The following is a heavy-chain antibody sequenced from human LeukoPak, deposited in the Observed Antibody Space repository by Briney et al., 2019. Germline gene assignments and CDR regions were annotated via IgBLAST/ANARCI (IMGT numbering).Heavy chain of an antibody. CDR3: ARHGGPFDY. J-gene: IGHJ4*02. Sequence: GGALRLSCVASGFTLSSYWMSWGRQAPGKVLEWVANIKQDGSEKYYVHSVKRRFTISRDNAKNTLYLQMNSLRAEDTAVYYCARHGGPFDYWGQGTLVTVSS. CDR1: GFTLSSYW. V-gene: IGHV3-7*01. CDR2: IKQDGSEK.